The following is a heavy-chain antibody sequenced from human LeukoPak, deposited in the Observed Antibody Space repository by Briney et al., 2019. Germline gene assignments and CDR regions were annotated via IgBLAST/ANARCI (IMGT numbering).Heavy chain of an antibody. D-gene: IGHD6-6*01. J-gene: IGHJ6*03. V-gene: IGHV4-39*07. CDR1: GGSISSSSYY. CDR3: ARADGSSSDWYYYYYMDV. CDR2: MYYSGST. Sequence: SETLSLTCTVSGGSISSSSYYWGWIRQPPGKGLEWIGNMYYSGSTYYNPSLKSRVTISVDTSKNQFSLKLSSVTAADTAVYYCARADGSSSDWYYYYYMDVWGKGTTVTVSS.